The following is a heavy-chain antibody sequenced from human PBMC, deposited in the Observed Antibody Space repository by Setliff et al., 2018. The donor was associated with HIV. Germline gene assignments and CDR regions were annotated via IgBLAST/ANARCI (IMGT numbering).Heavy chain of an antibody. V-gene: IGHV4-59*08. CDR2: IYYSGST. CDR1: GGSFTNYY. Sequence: SETLSLTCVVYGGSFTNYYWSWIRQPPGKGLQWIGYIYYSGSTYYNPSLKSRVTISVDTSKNQFSLKLSSVTAADTAVYYCARQAGNPNYFYYMDVWGKGTTVTVSS. D-gene: IGHD6-13*01. CDR3: ARQAGNPNYFYYMDV. J-gene: IGHJ6*03.